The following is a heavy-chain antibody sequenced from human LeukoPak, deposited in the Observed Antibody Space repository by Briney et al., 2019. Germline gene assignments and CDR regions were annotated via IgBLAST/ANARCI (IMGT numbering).Heavy chain of an antibody. V-gene: IGHV3-33*08. Sequence: GGSLRLSCAASGFTFSSYAMHWVRQAPGKGLEWVAVIWYDGTNKYYADSVKGRFTISRDNSKNTLYLQMNSLRAEDTAVYYCARGYSRSSGVFDYWGQGTLVTVSS. J-gene: IGHJ4*02. CDR3: ARGYSRSSGVFDY. CDR1: GFTFSSYA. CDR2: IWYDGTNK. D-gene: IGHD6-6*01.